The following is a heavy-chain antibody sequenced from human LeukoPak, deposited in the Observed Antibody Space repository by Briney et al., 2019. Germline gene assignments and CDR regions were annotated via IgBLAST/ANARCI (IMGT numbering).Heavy chain of an antibody. J-gene: IGHJ4*02. CDR1: GLTLNNAW. D-gene: IGHD3-9*01. Sequence: PGGPLSLSCAASGLTLNNAWMSWVRQAPGKGLEWVGRIKSKTDGGTTDYAAPVKGRFTISRDDSKNTLYLQMNSLKTEDTAVYYCTYRGRYFDWLPPADYWGQGTLVTVSS. CDR3: TYRGRYFDWLPPADY. V-gene: IGHV3-15*01. CDR2: IKSKTDGGTT.